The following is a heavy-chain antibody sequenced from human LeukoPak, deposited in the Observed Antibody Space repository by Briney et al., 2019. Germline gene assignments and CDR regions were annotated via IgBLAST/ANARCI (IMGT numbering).Heavy chain of an antibody. CDR1: GFTFDDYG. CDR3: AKELRRSFDY. D-gene: IGHD4-17*01. V-gene: IGHV3-23*01. Sequence: GGSLRLSCAASGFTFDDYGMSWVRQAPGKGLEWVSAISGSGGSTYYADSVKGRFTISRDNSKNTLYLQMNSLRAEDTAVYYCAKELRRSFDYWGQGTLVTVSS. CDR2: ISGSGGST. J-gene: IGHJ4*02.